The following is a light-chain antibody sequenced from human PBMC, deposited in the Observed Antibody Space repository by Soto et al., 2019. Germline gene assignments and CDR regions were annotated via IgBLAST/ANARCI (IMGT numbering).Light chain of an antibody. J-gene: IGLJ1*01. CDR3: SSYTSSTTLPYV. Sequence: QSALTHPASVSGSPGQSITISCTGTSSDVGGYNFVSWSQQHPGKAPKLMIYEVSNRPSGVSYRFSGSKSGNTASLTISGLQAEDEADYYCSSYTSSTTLPYVFGTGTKLTVL. CDR1: SSDVGGYNF. CDR2: EVS. V-gene: IGLV2-14*01.